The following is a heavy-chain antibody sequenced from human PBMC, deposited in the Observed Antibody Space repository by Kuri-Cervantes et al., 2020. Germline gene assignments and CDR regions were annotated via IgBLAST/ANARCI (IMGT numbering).Heavy chain of an antibody. CDR1: GFTFSTYA. J-gene: IGHJ4*02. D-gene: IGHD6-19*01. CDR2: VHKDGKT. CDR3: AKSRAVTGTADS. V-gene: IGHV3-23*01. Sequence: ESLKISCAASGFTFSTYAMSWVRQAPGKGLEWVSVVHKDGKTFYADSVKGRFTTSRDNSKNTLYVQMNSLRAEDTAVYYCAKSRAVTGTADSWGQGILVTVSS.